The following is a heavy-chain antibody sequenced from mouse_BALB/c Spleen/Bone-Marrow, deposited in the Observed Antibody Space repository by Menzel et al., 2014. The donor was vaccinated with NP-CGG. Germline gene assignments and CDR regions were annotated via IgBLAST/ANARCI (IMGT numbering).Heavy chain of an antibody. J-gene: IGHJ4*01. CDR3: ARDDVWYAMDY. CDR2: INSNGGST. V-gene: IGHV5-6-3*01. CDR1: GFTSSSYG. Sequence: EVQLVESGGGLVQPGGSLKLSCAASGFTSSSYGMSWVRQTPDKRLELVATINSNGGSTYYPDSVKGRFTISRDNAKNTLYLQMSSLKSEDTAMYYCARDDVWYAMDYWGQGTSVTVSS.